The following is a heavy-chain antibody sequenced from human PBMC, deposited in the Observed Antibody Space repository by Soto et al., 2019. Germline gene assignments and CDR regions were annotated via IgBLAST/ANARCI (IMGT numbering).Heavy chain of an antibody. CDR1: GGSFSGYY. CDR3: ARDESKGSSTSD. J-gene: IGHJ4*02. CDR2: INHSGST. D-gene: IGHD2-2*01. Sequence: PSETLSLTCAVYGGSFSGYYWTWIRQPPGTGLEWIGEINHSGSTNYNPSLKSRVTISVDTSKNQFSLKLTSVTAEDTAIYFCARDESKGSSTSDWGQGTLVTVSS. V-gene: IGHV4-34*01.